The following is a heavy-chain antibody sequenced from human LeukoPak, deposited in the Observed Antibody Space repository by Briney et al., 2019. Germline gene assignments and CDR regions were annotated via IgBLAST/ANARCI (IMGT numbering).Heavy chain of an antibody. V-gene: IGHV3-11*01. J-gene: IGHJ4*02. CDR1: GFTFSDFY. Sequence: GGSLRLSCAASGFTFSDFYMPWIRQAPGKGLEWISYISEDGRITYYADSLKGRFTISRDNAKNSLSLQVDSLRADDTAVYFCARRGNTDSWTVLIDYWGQGTLVTVSS. CDR2: ISEDGRIT. D-gene: IGHD3/OR15-3a*01. CDR3: ARRGNTDSWTVLIDY.